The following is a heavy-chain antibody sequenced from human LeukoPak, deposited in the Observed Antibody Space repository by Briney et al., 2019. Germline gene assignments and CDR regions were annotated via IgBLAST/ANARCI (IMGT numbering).Heavy chain of an antibody. Sequence: GGSLRLSCAASGFTFSSYSMNWVRQAPGKGLEWVSYISSSGSTIYYADSVKGRFTISRDNAKNSLYPQMNSQRAEDTAVYYCAELGITMIGGVWGKGTTVTISS. V-gene: IGHV3-48*04. CDR3: AELGITMIGGV. J-gene: IGHJ6*04. D-gene: IGHD3-10*02. CDR2: ISSSGSTI. CDR1: GFTFSSYS.